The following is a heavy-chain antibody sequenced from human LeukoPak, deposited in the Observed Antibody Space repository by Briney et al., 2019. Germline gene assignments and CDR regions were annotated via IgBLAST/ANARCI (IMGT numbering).Heavy chain of an antibody. CDR3: ARPKYSSSWQIFDY. CDR1: GFTLSDYY. CDR2: ISSSGNTI. J-gene: IGHJ4*02. V-gene: IGHV3-11*01. Sequence: GGSLRLSCAASGFTLSDYYMSWILQAPGKGLEWVSYISSSGNTIYYADSVKGRFTISRDNAKNSLYLQMNSLRAEDTAVYYCARPKYSSSWQIFDYWGQGTLVTASS. D-gene: IGHD6-13*01.